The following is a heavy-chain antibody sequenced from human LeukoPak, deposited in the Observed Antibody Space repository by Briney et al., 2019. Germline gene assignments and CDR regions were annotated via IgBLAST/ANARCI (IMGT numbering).Heavy chain of an antibody. V-gene: IGHV4-59*01. CDR2: IYYSGRT. D-gene: IGHD4-17*01. CDR1: GGSNSSYY. J-gene: IGHJ3*02. CDR3: ARERLDYGDYEDAFDI. Sequence: SETLSLTCTVSGGSNSSYYWSWIRQPPGKGLEWIGYIYYSGRTNYNPSLKSRVTISVDTSQNQFSLKLSSVTAADTAVYYCARERLDYGDYEDAFDIWGQGTMVTVSS.